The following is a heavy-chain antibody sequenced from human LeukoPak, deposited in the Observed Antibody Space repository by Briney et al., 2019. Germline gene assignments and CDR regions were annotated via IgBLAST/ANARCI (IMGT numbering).Heavy chain of an antibody. CDR3: ARDFYDSSGLDAFDI. V-gene: IGHV4-59*01. Sequence: PSETLSLTCTVSGGSISSYYWSWIRQPPGKGLEWIGYIYYSGSTNYNPSLKSRVTISVDTSKNQFSLKLSSVTAADTAVYYCARDFYDSSGLDAFDIWGQGTMVTVSS. CDR1: GGSISSYY. CDR2: IYYSGST. J-gene: IGHJ3*02. D-gene: IGHD3-22*01.